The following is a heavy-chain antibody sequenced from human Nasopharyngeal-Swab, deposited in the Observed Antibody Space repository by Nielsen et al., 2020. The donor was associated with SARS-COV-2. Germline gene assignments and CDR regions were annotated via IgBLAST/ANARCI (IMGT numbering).Heavy chain of an antibody. D-gene: IGHD6-19*01. CDR3: ARVGESSGWDFDY. CDR2: INPNSGGT. Sequence: ASVKVSCKASGYTFTGYYMHWVRQAPGQGLEWMGWINPNSGGTNYAQKFQGRVTTTRDTSISTAYMELSRLRSDDTAVYYCARVGESSGWDFDYWGQGTLVTVSS. CDR1: GYTFTGYY. J-gene: IGHJ4*02. V-gene: IGHV1-2*02.